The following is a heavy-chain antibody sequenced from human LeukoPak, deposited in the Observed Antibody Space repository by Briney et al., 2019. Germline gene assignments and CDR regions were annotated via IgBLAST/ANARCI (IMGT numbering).Heavy chain of an antibody. CDR1: GFTFSSYW. D-gene: IGHD3-10*01. Sequence: PGGSLRLSCAASGFTFSSYWMSWVRQAPGKGLEWVANIKQDGSEKYYVDSVKGRFTISRDNSKNTLYLQMNSLRAEDTAVYYCAKVNDRYRGIIPYYYYYMDVWGKGTTVTISS. CDR2: IKQDGSEK. CDR3: AKVNDRYRGIIPYYYYYMDV. J-gene: IGHJ6*03. V-gene: IGHV3-7*01.